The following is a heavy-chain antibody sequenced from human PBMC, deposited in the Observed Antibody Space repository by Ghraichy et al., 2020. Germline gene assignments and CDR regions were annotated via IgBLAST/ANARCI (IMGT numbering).Heavy chain of an antibody. CDR2: ISHDGRKE. V-gene: IGHV3-30*18. CDR3: AKDPYVRYSSGWFDY. D-gene: IGHD6-19*01. Sequence: GGSLRLSCAASGFTFSSCGFHWFRQVPGKGLEWVALISHDGRKEDYADSVKGRFTITRDDSKSTVYLQMNSLKPEDTAVYFCAKDPYVRYSSGWFDYWGQGILITVSS. J-gene: IGHJ4*02. CDR1: GFTFSSCG.